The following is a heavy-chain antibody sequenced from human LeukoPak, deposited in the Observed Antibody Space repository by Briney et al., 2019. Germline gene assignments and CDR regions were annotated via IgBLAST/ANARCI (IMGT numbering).Heavy chain of an antibody. CDR3: YYYDSSGFYPQTKIDY. J-gene: IGHJ4*02. CDR1: GFSFSTYS. D-gene: IGHD3-22*01. Sequence: GGSLTLSCAGSGFSFSTYSMNWVRQAPGKGLEWVSGITGSGANTYYADSVKGRFNISRDNSKNTLYLRMNSLRAEDTAVYYCYYYDSSGFYPQTKIDYWGQGALVTVSS. V-gene: IGHV3-23*01. CDR2: ITGSGANT.